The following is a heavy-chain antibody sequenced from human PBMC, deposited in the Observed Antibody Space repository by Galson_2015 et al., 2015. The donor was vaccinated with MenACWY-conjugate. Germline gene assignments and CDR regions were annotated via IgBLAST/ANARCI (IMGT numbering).Heavy chain of an antibody. CDR3: AREKSGSYVAFDI. V-gene: IGHV4-59*01. D-gene: IGHD1-26*01. CDR1: GGSISSYY. Sequence: ETLSLACTVSGGSISSYYWSWIRQPPGKGLEWIGYIYYSGSTNYNPSLKSRVTISVDTSKNQFSLKLSSVTAADTAVYYCAREKSGSYVAFDIWGRGTMVTVSS. J-gene: IGHJ3*02. CDR2: IYYSGST.